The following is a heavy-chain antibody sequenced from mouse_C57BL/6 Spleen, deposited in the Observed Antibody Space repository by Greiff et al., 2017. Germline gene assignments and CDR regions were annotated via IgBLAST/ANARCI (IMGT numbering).Heavy chain of an antibody. J-gene: IGHJ4*01. CDR3: AREGSNYERGAMDY. V-gene: IGHV1-52*01. CDR2: IDPSDSET. D-gene: IGHD2-5*01. Sequence: QVHVKQPGAELVRPGSSVKLSCKASGYTFTSYWMHWVKQRPIQGLEWIGNIDPSDSETHYNQKFKDKATLTVDKSSSTAYMQLSSLTSEDSAVYYCAREGSNYERGAMDYGGQGTSVTVSS. CDR1: GYTFTSYW.